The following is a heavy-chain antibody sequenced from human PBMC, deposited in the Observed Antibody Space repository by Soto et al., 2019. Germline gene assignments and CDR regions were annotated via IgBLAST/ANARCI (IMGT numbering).Heavy chain of an antibody. Sequence: GGSLRLSCEASGFTFSSYGFHWVRQAPGKGLEWVAVIWYDGSKTYYVESVKGRFTISRDNSKNTLYLQMNSLRAEDTAVYCCARDLGSTNYYFDYWGLGTLVTVSS. CDR3: ARDLGSTNYYFDY. CDR2: IWYDGSKT. D-gene: IGHD5-12*01. CDR1: GFTFSSYG. J-gene: IGHJ4*02. V-gene: IGHV3-33*01.